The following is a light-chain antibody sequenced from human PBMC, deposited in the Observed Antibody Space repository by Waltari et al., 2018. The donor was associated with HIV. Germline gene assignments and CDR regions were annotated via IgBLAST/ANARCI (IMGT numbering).Light chain of an antibody. Sequence: QSMLTQPPSVSGAPGQRVTISCTGSSSTIGADYDVHWYQQIPGTAPKLLISGNKNRPSGVPDRFSASKSGPSASLTISGLRAGDEADYCCQSNDISLSASVGIGGGTRLTVL. CDR1: SSTIGADYD. CDR2: GNK. J-gene: IGLJ2*01. CDR3: QSNDISLSASVG. V-gene: IGLV1-40*01.